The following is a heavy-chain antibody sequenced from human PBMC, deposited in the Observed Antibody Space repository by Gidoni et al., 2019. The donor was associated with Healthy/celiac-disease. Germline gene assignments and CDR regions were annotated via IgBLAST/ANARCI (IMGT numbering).Heavy chain of an antibody. CDR1: GFPFISYS. Sequence: EVQLVESGGGLVKPGGSLRLSCAASGFPFISYSKNWVRQAPGKGLEWVSSISSSSSYIYYADSVKGRFTISRDNAKNSLYLQMNSLRAEDTAVYYCAREDCSGGSCYSRWFDPWGQGTLVTVSS. J-gene: IGHJ5*02. CDR3: AREDCSGGSCYSRWFDP. D-gene: IGHD2-15*01. CDR2: ISSSSSYI. V-gene: IGHV3-21*01.